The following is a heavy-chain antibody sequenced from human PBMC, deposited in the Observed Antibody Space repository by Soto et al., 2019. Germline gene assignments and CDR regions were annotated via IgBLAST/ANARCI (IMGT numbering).Heavy chain of an antibody. Sequence: GGSLRLSCAASGFTFSSYAMSWVRQAPGKGLEWVSAISGSGGSTYYADSVKGRFTISRDNSKNTLYLQMNSLRAEDTAVYYCAKRAIVVVPAARENWFDPWGQGTLVTVSS. CDR3: AKRAIVVVPAARENWFDP. CDR2: ISGSGGST. CDR1: GFTFSSYA. J-gene: IGHJ5*02. V-gene: IGHV3-23*01. D-gene: IGHD2-2*01.